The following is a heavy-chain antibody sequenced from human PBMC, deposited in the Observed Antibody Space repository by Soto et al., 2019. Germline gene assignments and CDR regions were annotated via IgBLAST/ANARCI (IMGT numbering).Heavy chain of an antibody. CDR3: ARQIVVVAATGAADY. J-gene: IGHJ4*02. CDR2: IYPGDSDT. CDR1: GYSFTSYW. D-gene: IGHD2-15*01. Sequence: PGESLKISCKGSGYSFTSYWIGWVRQMPGKGLEWMGIIYPGDSDTRYSPSFQGQVTISADKSISTAYLQWSSLKASDTAMYYCARQIVVVAATGAADYWGQGTLVTVSS. V-gene: IGHV5-51*01.